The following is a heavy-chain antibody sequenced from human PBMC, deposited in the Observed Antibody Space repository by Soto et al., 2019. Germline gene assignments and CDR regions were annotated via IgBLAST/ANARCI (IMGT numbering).Heavy chain of an antibody. Sequence: GASVKVSCKASGGTFSSHAISWVRQAPGQGLEWMGGIIPIFGTANYAQKFQGRVTITADESTSTAYMELSSLRSEDTAVYYCATDRDSSGYYYYYYGMDAWGQGNTVTVS. CDR2: IIPIFGTA. J-gene: IGHJ6*02. V-gene: IGHV1-69*13. D-gene: IGHD3-22*01. CDR3: ATDRDSSGYYYYYYGMDA. CDR1: GGTFSSHA.